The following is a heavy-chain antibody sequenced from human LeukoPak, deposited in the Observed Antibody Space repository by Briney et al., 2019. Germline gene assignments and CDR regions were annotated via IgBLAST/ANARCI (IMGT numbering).Heavy chain of an antibody. CDR1: GFTFSDYY. CDR2: ISGSGVTL. J-gene: IGHJ4*02. CDR3: ARGEKRADY. Sequence: GGSLRLSCAASGFTFSDYYMSWIRHVPGKGLEWVSYISGSGVTLYYADSVKGRFIISRDNAKNSVYLQMHGLGAADTVLYFCARGEKRADYWGQGTLVTVSS. V-gene: IGHV3-11*01.